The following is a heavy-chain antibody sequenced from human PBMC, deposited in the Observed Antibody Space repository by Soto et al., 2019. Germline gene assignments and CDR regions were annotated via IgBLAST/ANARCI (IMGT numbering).Heavy chain of an antibody. Sequence: ASVKVSCKASGGTFSSYAISWVRQAPGQGLEWMGIINPSGGSTSYAQKFQGRVTMTRDTSTSTVYMELSSLRSEDTAVYYCARDLRNSNYPIHYYYYGMDVWGQGTTVTVSS. CDR2: INPSGGST. CDR1: GGTFSSYA. J-gene: IGHJ6*02. D-gene: IGHD4-4*01. CDR3: ARDLRNSNYPIHYYYYGMDV. V-gene: IGHV1-46*01.